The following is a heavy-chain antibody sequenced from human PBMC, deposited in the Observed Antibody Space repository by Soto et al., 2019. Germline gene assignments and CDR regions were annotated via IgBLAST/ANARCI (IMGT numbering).Heavy chain of an antibody. CDR3: AKVYYGSGSYYYYFDY. CDR1: GFTFSSYA. J-gene: IGHJ4*02. Sequence: GGSLRLSCAASGFTFSSYAMSWVRQAPGKGLEWVSAISGSGGSTYYADSVKGRFTIPRDNSKNTLYLQMNSLRAEDTAVYYCAKVYYGSGSYYYYFDYWGQGTLVTVSS. D-gene: IGHD3-10*01. CDR2: ISGSGGST. V-gene: IGHV3-23*01.